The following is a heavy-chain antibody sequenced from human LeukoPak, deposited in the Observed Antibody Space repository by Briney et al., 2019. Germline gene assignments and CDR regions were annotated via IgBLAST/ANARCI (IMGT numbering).Heavy chain of an antibody. CDR1: GYSFTSYW. J-gene: IGHJ5*02. CDR3: ARRYCSSTSCFPYNWFDP. CDR2: XXXXDSDT. D-gene: IGHD2-2*01. Sequence: GESLKISCKGSGYSFTSYWIGWVRQMPGKGXXXXXXXXXXDSDTRYSPSFQGQVTISADKSISTAYLQWSSLKASDTAMYYCARRYCSSTSCFPYNWFDPWGQGTLVTVSS. V-gene: IGHV5-51*01.